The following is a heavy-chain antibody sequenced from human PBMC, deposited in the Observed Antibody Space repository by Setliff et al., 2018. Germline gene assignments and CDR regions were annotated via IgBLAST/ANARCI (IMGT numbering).Heavy chain of an antibody. Sequence: SETLSLTCTVSGGSISSYYWSWIRQPAGKGLEWIGHIYIGGSANYNPSLKSRVTMSIDTSKNQFSLKLSSVTAADTAVYYCARLNYDILTGYYGSPYYYGMDVWGQGTTVTVSS. J-gene: IGHJ6*02. CDR2: IYIGGSA. V-gene: IGHV4-4*07. CDR1: GGSISSYY. CDR3: ARLNYDILTGYYGSPYYYGMDV. D-gene: IGHD3-9*01.